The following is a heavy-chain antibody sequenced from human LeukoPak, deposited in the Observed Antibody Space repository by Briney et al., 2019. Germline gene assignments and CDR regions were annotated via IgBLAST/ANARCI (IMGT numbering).Heavy chain of an antibody. Sequence: SETLSLTRTVSGGSISSYYWSWIRQPAGKGLEWIGRIYTSGSTNYNPSLKSRVTMSVDTSKNQFSLKLSSVTAADTAVYYCARDRAGSSSWYFDPNYYYYGMDVWGQGTTVTVSS. CDR2: IYTSGST. CDR1: GGSISSYY. CDR3: ARDRAGSSSWYFDPNYYYYGMDV. D-gene: IGHD6-13*01. J-gene: IGHJ6*02. V-gene: IGHV4-4*07.